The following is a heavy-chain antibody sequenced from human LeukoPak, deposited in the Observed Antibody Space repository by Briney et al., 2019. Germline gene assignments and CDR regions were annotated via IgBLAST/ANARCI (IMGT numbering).Heavy chain of an antibody. CDR3: ARFRCSGGSCYFYFDY. CDR2: INHSGST. V-gene: IGHV4-34*01. D-gene: IGHD2-15*01. CDR1: GGSFSGYY. J-gene: IGHJ4*02. Sequence: SETLSLTCAVYGGSFSGYYWSWIRQPPGKGLEWIGEINHSGSTNYNPSLKSRVTISVDTSKNQFSLKLSSVTAADTAVYYCARFRCSGGSCYFYFDYWGQGTLVTVSS.